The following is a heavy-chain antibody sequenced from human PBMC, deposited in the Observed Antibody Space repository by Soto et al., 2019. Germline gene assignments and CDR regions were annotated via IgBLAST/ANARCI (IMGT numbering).Heavy chain of an antibody. CDR3: ATIVPAATRFAFDI. Sequence: ASVKVSFKASGYTFTSYGISWVRQAPGQGLEWMGWISAYNGNTNYAQKLQGRVTMTTDTSTSTAYMELRSLRSDDTAVYYCATIVPAATRFAFDIWGQGTMVTVSS. CDR2: ISAYNGNT. D-gene: IGHD2-2*01. V-gene: IGHV1-18*01. CDR1: GYTFTSYG. J-gene: IGHJ3*02.